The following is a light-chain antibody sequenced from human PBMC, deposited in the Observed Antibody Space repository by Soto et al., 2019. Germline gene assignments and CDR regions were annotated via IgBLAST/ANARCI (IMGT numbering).Light chain of an antibody. CDR3: QQYNSYST. V-gene: IGKV1-5*03. Sequence: RASQSISSWLAWYKQKPGNAPXILIYKASSLESGVPSRFSGGGSGTEFTLTISSLQPDDVATYYYQQYNSYSTFGQGTKVDIK. CDR2: KAS. CDR1: QSISSW. J-gene: IGKJ1*01.